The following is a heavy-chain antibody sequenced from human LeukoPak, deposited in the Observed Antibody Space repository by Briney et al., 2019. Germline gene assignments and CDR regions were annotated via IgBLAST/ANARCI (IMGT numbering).Heavy chain of an antibody. Sequence: ASVKVSCKASGYTFTSYDINWVRQSTGQGLEWMGWMNPNSGNTGYAQKFQGRVTMTRNTSISTAYMELSSLRSEDTAVYYCARGADIVATVSDYWGQGTLVTVSS. J-gene: IGHJ4*02. CDR2: MNPNSGNT. V-gene: IGHV1-8*01. D-gene: IGHD5-12*01. CDR1: GYTFTSYD. CDR3: ARGADIVATVSDY.